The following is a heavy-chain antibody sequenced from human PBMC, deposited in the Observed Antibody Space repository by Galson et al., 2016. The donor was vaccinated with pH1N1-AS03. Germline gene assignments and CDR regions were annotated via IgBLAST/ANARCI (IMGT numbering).Heavy chain of an antibody. CDR3: AKNRYYDSSADAFDI. CDR1: GFTLSSSA. J-gene: IGHJ3*02. CDR2: ISNSGATT. D-gene: IGHD3-22*01. Sequence: SLRLSCAASGFTLSSSAMSWVRQAPGKGLEWVSFISNSGATTHYADSVKGRFTISRENTRNTLYLQMNSLRDEDTAVYYCAKNRYYDSSADAFDIWCQGTLVTVSS. V-gene: IGHV3-23*01.